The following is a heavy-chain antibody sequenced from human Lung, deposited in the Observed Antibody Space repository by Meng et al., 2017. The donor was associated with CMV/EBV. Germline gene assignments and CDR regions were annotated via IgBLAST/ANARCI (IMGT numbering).Heavy chain of an antibody. Sequence: SCAASGFTFGDYYMTWIRQAPGKGLEWLSYIKSGGIDTLYADSLKGRFTISRDNAKNILYLQMKSLTAEDTAVYYCARGPFYGFDYWGQGTLVTVSS. J-gene: IGHJ4*02. V-gene: IGHV3-11*01. CDR2: IKSGGIDT. CDR3: ARGPFYGFDY. D-gene: IGHD4-17*01. CDR1: GFTFGDYY.